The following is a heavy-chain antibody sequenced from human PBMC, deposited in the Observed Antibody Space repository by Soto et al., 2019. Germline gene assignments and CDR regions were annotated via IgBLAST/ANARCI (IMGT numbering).Heavy chain of an antibody. V-gene: IGHV4-34*01. CDR1: GGSFSGYY. CDR3: ARDKLTGLFDY. Sequence: QVQLQQWGAGLLKPSETLSLTCAVYGGSFSGYYWTWIRQPPGTGLEWIGEINHSGSTNYNPPLKSRVTISVDTSKNQFSLKLTSVTAADTAVYYCARDKLTGLFDYWGQGTLVTVSS. J-gene: IGHJ4*02. D-gene: IGHD2-8*02. CDR2: INHSGST.